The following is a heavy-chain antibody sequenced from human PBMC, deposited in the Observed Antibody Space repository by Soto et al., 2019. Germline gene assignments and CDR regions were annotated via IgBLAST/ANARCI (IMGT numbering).Heavy chain of an antibody. CDR2: ISGSGSTF. CDR1: GFTFSDYY. D-gene: IGHD4-17*01. V-gene: IGHV3-11*01. CDR3: ASTFSATVWYFDL. Sequence: GGSLRLSCAASGFTFSDYYMTWIRQAPGKGLEWVSYISGSGSTFYYADSVKGRFTISRDNAKNSLFLQMNSLRVEDTAVYYCASTFSATVWYFDLWGRGTLVTVSS. J-gene: IGHJ2*01.